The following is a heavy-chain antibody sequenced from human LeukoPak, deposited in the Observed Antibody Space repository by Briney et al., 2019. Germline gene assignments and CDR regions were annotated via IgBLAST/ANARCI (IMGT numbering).Heavy chain of an antibody. CDR1: GFTFDDYG. Sequence: GGSLRLSCAASGFTFDDYGMSWVRQAPGKGVEWGSGINWNGGSTGYADSVKGRFTISRDNAKNTLYLQMNSLRAEDTAVYYCARDDSYYDSSGYEGYFDYWGQGTLVTVSS. CDR3: ARDDSYYDSSGYEGYFDY. CDR2: INWNGGST. V-gene: IGHV3-20*04. D-gene: IGHD3-22*01. J-gene: IGHJ4*02.